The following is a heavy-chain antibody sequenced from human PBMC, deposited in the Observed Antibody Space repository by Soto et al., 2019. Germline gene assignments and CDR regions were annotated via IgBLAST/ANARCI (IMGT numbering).Heavy chain of an antibody. J-gene: IGHJ5*02. CDR1: GFTFSSYA. CDR3: TKDQRFS. V-gene: IGHV3-30-3*01. Sequence: QVQLVESGGGVVQPGRYLRLSCAASGFTFSSYAMHWVRQAPGKGLEWVEVISDEGSNKYYEDSVKGRFTISRDNSKNTLYLQMSSLRVEDTAIYYCTKDQRFSWGQGALVSVSS. CDR2: ISDEGSNK.